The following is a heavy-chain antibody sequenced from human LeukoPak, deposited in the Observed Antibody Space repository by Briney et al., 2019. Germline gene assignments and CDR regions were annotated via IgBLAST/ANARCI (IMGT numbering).Heavy chain of an antibody. CDR2: VSSSGTTT. D-gene: IGHD5-24*01. Sequence: GGSLRLSCAASGFTFSSYSVIWARQAPGKGLEWVSYVSSSGTTTYYADSVKGRFTISRDNGKNLVSLQMNSLRDEDTAVYYCARADRDGNKRIHDWGQGTLVTVSS. CDR1: GFTFSSYS. V-gene: IGHV3-48*02. CDR3: ARADRDGNKRIHD. J-gene: IGHJ4*02.